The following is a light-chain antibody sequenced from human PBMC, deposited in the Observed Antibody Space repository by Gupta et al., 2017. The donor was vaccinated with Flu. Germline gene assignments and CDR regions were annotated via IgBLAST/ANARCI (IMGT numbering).Light chain of an antibody. V-gene: IGKV2-28*01. CDR1: QSLVYRNGYHY. CDR3: MQSLQTPWT. Sequence: DIVMTQSPLSLPVTPGEPASISCRSSQSLVYRNGYHYLDWYLQKPGQSPQLLIYRVSNRASGVPDRFSGSGSGTDFTLKISRVEAEDVGVYYCMQSLQTPWTFGQGTKVEI. J-gene: IGKJ1*01. CDR2: RVS.